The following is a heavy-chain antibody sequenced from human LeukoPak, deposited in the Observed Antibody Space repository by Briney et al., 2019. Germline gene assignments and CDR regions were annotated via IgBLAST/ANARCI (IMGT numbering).Heavy chain of an antibody. CDR2: IIPIFGTT. J-gene: IGHJ4*02. D-gene: IGHD3-10*01. Sequence: ASVKVSCKASGGTFSSYAFSWVRQAPGQGLEWMGGIIPIFGTTNYAQRFQGRVTITADESTSTAYMELSSLRSEDTAVYYCARRHYYYGSGSYEPLYLYFDYWGQGTLVTVSS. CDR3: ARRHYYYGSGSYEPLYLYFDY. V-gene: IGHV1-69*13. CDR1: GGTFSSYA.